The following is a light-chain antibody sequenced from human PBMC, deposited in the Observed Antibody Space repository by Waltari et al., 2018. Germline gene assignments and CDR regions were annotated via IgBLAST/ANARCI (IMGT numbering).Light chain of an antibody. Sequence: QSALTQPAPVSGSPGQSITISSTGTSSDVGGYNYVSWYQQHPGKAPKLMIYDVRNRPSGVSNRFSGSKSGNTASLTISGLQAEDEADYYCSSYTSSSTPLFGGGTKLTVL. J-gene: IGLJ2*01. CDR1: SSDVGGYNY. CDR3: SSYTSSSTPL. V-gene: IGLV2-14*01. CDR2: DVR.